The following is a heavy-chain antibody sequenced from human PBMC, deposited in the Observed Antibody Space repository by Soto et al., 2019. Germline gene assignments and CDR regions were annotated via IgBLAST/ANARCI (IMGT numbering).Heavy chain of an antibody. D-gene: IGHD2-15*01. CDR2: IIPILGIA. Sequence: SVNVSWKAAGGAFSIYTISWGRQAPGQGLEWMGRIIPILGIANYAQKFQGRVTITADKSTSTAYMELSSLRSEDTAVYYCARSVVAGPRYYYYCYMDVWGKGTTVTVSS. CDR1: GGAFSIYT. V-gene: IGHV1-69*02. J-gene: IGHJ6*03. CDR3: ARSVVAGPRYYYYCYMDV.